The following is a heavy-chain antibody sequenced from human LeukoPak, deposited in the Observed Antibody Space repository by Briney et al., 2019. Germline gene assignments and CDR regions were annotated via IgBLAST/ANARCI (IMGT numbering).Heavy chain of an antibody. CDR1: GFTFSSYA. CDR3: AKVLGYYYGSGSYHR. J-gene: IGHJ4*02. D-gene: IGHD3-10*01. V-gene: IGHV3-23*01. CDR2: ISGSGGST. Sequence: EGSLRLSCAASGFTFSSYAMSWVRQAPGKGLEWVSAISGSGGSTYYADSVKGRFTISRDNSKNTLYLQMNSLRAEDTAVYYCAKVLGYYYGSGSYHRWGQGTLVTVSS.